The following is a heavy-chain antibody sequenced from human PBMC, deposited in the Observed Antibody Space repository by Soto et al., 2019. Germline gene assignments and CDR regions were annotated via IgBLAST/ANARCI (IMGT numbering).Heavy chain of an antibody. CDR1: GFTFSSHD. CDR3: TRGGIWGVSWNWFDT. CDR2: IDSAGDA. D-gene: IGHD3-10*01. Sequence: EVQLVESGGGLVQPGGSLRLSCAASGFTFSSHDMHWVRQVTGTGVEWVSGIDSAGDAKYPASVKGRFTISRENAKNSLYLQMNSLRGEDTAMYYCTRGGIWGVSWNWFDTWGQGTLVAVSS. V-gene: IGHV3-13*01. J-gene: IGHJ5*02.